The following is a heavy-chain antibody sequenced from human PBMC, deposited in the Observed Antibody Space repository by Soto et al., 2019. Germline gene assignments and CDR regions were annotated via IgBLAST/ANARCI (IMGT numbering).Heavy chain of an antibody. CDR2: IYYSRST. V-gene: IGHV4-59*01. Sequence: QVQLQESGPGLVKPSETLSLTCTVSGGSISTYYWNWIRQPPGKGLEWIGYIYYSRSTNYNPSLTSRVLISGDTSKNQLSLILSSVTAADTAVYYCARSTGYGDSYFAYWGQGTLVTVSS. CDR1: GGSISTYY. J-gene: IGHJ4*02. D-gene: IGHD4-17*01. CDR3: ARSTGYGDSYFAY.